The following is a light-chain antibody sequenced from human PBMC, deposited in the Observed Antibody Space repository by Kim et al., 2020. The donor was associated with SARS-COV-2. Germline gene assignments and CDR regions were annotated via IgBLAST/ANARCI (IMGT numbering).Light chain of an antibody. J-gene: IGKJ4*01. CDR2: LGS. V-gene: IGKV2-28*01. CDR1: QSLLHDIGYGF. CDR3: KQALLIPLT. Sequence: PAPISCRASQSLLHDIGYGFLDWYLQKAGQSLQLLIYLGSRRASGVPDRFSGSGSGKNFTLKISRVEAEDVGMYYCKQALLIPLTFVGGTKVDIK.